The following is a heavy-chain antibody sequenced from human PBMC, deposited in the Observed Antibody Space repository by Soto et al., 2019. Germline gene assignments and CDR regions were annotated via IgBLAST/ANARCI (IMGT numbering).Heavy chain of an antibody. CDR1: GYTFTSYG. J-gene: IGHJ4*02. V-gene: IGHV1-18*01. Sequence: QVQLVQSGAEVKKPGASVKVSCKASGYTFTSYGITWVRQAPGQGLEWMGWISAYNGNTNYAQKLQGRVTMTTDTSTSTAYMELRSLRSDDTAVYYCARDNLLGTMVRGVIPLDYWGQGTLVTVSS. CDR2: ISAYNGNT. D-gene: IGHD3-10*01. CDR3: ARDNLLGTMVRGVIPLDY.